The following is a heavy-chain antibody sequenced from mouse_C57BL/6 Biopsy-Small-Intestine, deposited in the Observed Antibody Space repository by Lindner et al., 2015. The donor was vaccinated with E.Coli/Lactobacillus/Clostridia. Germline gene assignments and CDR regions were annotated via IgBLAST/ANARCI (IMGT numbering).Heavy chain of an antibody. Sequence: SVKVSCKASGDNFSNYGFSWVRQAPGQRLEWMGGIIPIFGIPNYAQKFQARVTITADESTRTAYMEVSSLRYEDTAVYYCARGGEARLERDYFYEMDVWGQGTTVTVSS. V-gene: IGHV1S126*01. CDR2: IIPIFGIP. J-gene: IGHJ1*01. D-gene: IGHD2-13*01. CDR1: GDNFSNYG. CDR3: ARGGEARLERDYFYEMDV.